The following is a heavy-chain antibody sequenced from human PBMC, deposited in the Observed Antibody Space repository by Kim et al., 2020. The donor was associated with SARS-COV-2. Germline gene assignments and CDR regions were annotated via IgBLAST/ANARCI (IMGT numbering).Heavy chain of an antibody. V-gene: IGHV1-69*04. CDR3: ARDGDYVWGSYGLFDY. Sequence: SVKVSCKASGGTFSSYTISWVRQAPGQGLEWMGRIIPILGIANYAQKFQGRVTITADKSTSTAYMELSSLRSEDTAVYYCARDGDYVWGSYGLFDYWGQGTLVTVSS. CDR1: GGTFSSYT. J-gene: IGHJ4*02. CDR2: IIPILGIA. D-gene: IGHD3-16*01.